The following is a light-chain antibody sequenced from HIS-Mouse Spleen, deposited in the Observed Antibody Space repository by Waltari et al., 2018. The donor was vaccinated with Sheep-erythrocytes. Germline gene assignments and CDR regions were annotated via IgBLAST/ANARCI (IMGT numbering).Light chain of an antibody. J-gene: IGKJ3*01. V-gene: IGKV1-39*01. CDR2: AAS. CDR3: QQSYSTPQFT. CDR1: QSISSY. Sequence: DIQMTQSPSSLSASVGYSVTITCRASQSISSYLNWYKQTPGKAPKLLIYAASSLQSGVPSRFSGSGSGTDFTLTISSLQPEDFATYYCQQSYSTPQFTFGPGTKVDIK.